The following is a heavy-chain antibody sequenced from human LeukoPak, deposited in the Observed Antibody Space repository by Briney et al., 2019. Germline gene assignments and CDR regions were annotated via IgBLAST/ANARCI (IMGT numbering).Heavy chain of an antibody. Sequence: GASVKVSCKASGGTFSSYAISWVRQAPGQGLEWTGGIIPIFGTANYAQKFQGRVTITADKSTSTAYMELSSLRSEDTAVYYCARDRSWEQRAFDIWGQGTMVTVSS. V-gene: IGHV1-69*06. CDR2: IIPIFGTA. J-gene: IGHJ3*02. D-gene: IGHD1-26*01. CDR1: GGTFSSYA. CDR3: ARDRSWEQRAFDI.